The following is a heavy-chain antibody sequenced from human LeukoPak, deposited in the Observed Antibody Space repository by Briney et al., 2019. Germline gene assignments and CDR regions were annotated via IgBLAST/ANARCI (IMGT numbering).Heavy chain of an antibody. V-gene: IGHV3-64*01. Sequence: LPGGSLRLSCAASGFMFSSYPMHWVRQAPGKRLEYVSAIVSNGGSTYYANSVKGRFTISRDNSNNMVYLQMGSLRAEDMAVYYCVRGRNFDYWGQGTLVTVSS. J-gene: IGHJ4*02. CDR3: VRGRNFDY. CDR1: GFMFSSYP. CDR2: IVSNGGST.